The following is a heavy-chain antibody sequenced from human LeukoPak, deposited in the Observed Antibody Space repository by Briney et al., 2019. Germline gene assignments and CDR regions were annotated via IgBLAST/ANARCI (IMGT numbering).Heavy chain of an antibody. CDR2: IKQDGSEK. V-gene: IGHV3-7*04. CDR3: ARGAVAGTMSALWY. J-gene: IGHJ4*02. Sequence: PGGSLRLSCAASGFTFSSYWMSWVRQAPGKGLEWVASIKQDGSEKYYVDSVKGRFTISRDNAKNSLYLQMNGLRAEDTAVYYCARGAVAGTMSALWYWGQGTLVTVSS. CDR1: GFTFSSYW. D-gene: IGHD6-19*01.